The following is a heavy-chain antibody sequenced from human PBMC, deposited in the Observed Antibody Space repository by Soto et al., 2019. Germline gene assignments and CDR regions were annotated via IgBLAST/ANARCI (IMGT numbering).Heavy chain of an antibody. V-gene: IGHV1-2*02. CDR3: ARAPPQSAAAADFAY. D-gene: IGHD6-13*01. J-gene: IGHJ4*02. CDR1: GYNVNAFY. Sequence: QVRLVQSGDAVKKPGASMKVSCKTSGYNVNAFYIHWVRQATGPWLEWMGWINPTSGGTKFAQSCQGRVTMTRDTSINTTYMEVTSLTSDDTVMYFCARAPPQSAAAADFAYWGQGSLVTVSS. CDR2: INPTSGGT.